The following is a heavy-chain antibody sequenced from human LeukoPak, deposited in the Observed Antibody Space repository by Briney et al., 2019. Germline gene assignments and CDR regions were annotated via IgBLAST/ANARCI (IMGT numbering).Heavy chain of an antibody. CDR1: GGTFSSYA. CDR2: IIPIFGTA. D-gene: IGHD3-22*01. V-gene: IGHV1-69*13. J-gene: IGHJ4*02. CDR3: ASHVDSDPYYYDSSGYSSLDY. Sequence: AASVKVSCKASGGTFSSYAISWVRQAPGQGLEWMGGIIPIFGTANYAQKFQGRVTITADESTSTAYMELSSLRSEDTAVYYCASHVDSDPYYYDSSGYSSLDYRGQGTLVTVSS.